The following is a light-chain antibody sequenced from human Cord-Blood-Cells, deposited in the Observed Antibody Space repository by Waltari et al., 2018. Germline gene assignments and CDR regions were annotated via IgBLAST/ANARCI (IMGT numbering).Light chain of an antibody. V-gene: IGLV2-23*01. Sequence: QSALTQPASVSGSPGQSITISCTGTSSDVGSYNLVSWYQQHQGKAPKLMIYEGSKRPSGVSNRFSGSKSGNTASLTISGLQADDEADYYCCSYAGSSTWVFGGGTKLTVL. CDR2: EGS. J-gene: IGLJ3*02. CDR1: SSDVGSYNL. CDR3: CSYAGSSTWV.